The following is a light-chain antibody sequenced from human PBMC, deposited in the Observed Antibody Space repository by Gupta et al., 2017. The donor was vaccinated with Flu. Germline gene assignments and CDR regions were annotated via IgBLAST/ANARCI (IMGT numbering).Light chain of an antibody. CDR3: RSCTSTTTRV. CDR2: DVT. Sequence: QSALTQPASVSGSPGQSITISCTGTSSDIGSYNYGSWYHQHPGKAPQLLVYDVTNRPAGVAARFSGSKSSDTASLTISVLQAEDDAYYYCRSCTSTTTRVFGGGTRLTVL. CDR1: SSDIGSYNY. V-gene: IGLV2-14*01. J-gene: IGLJ3*02.